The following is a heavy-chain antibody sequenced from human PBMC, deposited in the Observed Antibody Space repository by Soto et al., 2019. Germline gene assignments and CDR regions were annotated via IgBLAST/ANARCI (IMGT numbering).Heavy chain of an antibody. J-gene: IGHJ4*02. V-gene: IGHV1-69*06. D-gene: IGHD2-15*01. CDR2: IIPIFGTA. CDR1: GGTFSIYA. CDR3: ARRSGGKRFFDY. Sequence: SVKVSCKASGGTFSIYAISGVVQAPGQGLEWMGGIIPIFGTANYAQKFQGRVTITADKSTSTAYMELSSLRSEDTAVYYCARRSGGKRFFDYWGQGTLVTVSS.